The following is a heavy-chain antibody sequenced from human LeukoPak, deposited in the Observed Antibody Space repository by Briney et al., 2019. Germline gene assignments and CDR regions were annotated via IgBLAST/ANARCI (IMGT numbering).Heavy chain of an antibody. Sequence: PSETLSLTCAVYGGTFSAYYWSWIHQPPGKGLEWIGEINHSGSTNYNPSLKSRVTISVDTSKNQFSLKLSSVTAADTAVYYCARDPAKLTTVTGYFYLWGRGTLVTVSS. J-gene: IGHJ2*01. V-gene: IGHV4-34*01. CDR1: GGTFSAYY. D-gene: IGHD4-17*01. CDR3: ARDPAKLTTVTGYFYL. CDR2: INHSGST.